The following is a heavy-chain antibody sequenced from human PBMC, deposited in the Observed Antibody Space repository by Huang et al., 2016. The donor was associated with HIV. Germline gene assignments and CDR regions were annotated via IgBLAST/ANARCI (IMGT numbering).Heavy chain of an antibody. D-gene: IGHD1-7*01. V-gene: IGHV5-51*01. CDR2: IYPGDADT. J-gene: IGHJ5*02. CDR3: ALTGTYVS. CDR1: GYYFPTYW. Sequence: EVQLVQSGAEVKQPGESLKISVKTFGYYFPTYWIGWVRQMPGKGLEWRWVIYPGDADTRYSPSFQGQVTFSVDKSISTAYLQWNSLKASDTAMYYCALTGTYVSWGQGTLVTVSS.